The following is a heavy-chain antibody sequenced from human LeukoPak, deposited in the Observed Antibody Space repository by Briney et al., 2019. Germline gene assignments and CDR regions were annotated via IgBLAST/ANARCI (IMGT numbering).Heavy chain of an antibody. CDR2: INSDGSAT. CDR3: ASDSPYYGMDV. V-gene: IGHV3-74*01. J-gene: IGHJ6*02. Sequence: WVSRINSDGSATIYADSVRGRFTISRDNAKNTLYLQMSGLRVDDTAVYHCASDSPYYGMDVWGQGTTVTVSS.